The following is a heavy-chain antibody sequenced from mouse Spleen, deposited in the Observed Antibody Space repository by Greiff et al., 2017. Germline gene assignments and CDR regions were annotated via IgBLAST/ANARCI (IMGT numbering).Heavy chain of an antibody. Sequence: EVQLQQSGAKLVRPGASVKLSCTASGFNIKDDYMHWVKQRPEQGLEWIGWIDPENGDTEYASKFQGKATITADTSSNTAYLQLSSLTSEDTAVYYCTTLYYGSSAWFAYWGQGTLVTVSA. J-gene: IGHJ3*01. CDR2: IDPENGDT. D-gene: IGHD1-1*01. V-gene: IGHV14-4*01. CDR1: GFNIKDDY. CDR3: TTLYYGSSAWFAY.